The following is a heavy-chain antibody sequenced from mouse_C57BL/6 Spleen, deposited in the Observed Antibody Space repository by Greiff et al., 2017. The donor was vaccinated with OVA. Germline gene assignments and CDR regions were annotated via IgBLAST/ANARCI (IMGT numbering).Heavy chain of an antibody. Sequence: QVQLQQPGAELVKPGASVQLSCKAPRSPFPSYCIPLVQQRPGRVLPWIGRIDPNSHGTKYNEKLKPTATLTVDKPSSTAYMQLSSLTSEDSAVYYCASWYYGSIYWGQGTTLAVSS. D-gene: IGHD1-1*01. CDR3: ASWYYGSIY. CDR1: RSPFPSYC. CDR2: IDPNSHGT. J-gene: IGHJ2*01. V-gene: IGHV1-72*01.